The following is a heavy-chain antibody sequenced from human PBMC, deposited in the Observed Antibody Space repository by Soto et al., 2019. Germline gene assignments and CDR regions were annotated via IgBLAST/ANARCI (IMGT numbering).Heavy chain of an antibody. CDR1: GGTFSSYA. Sequence: SVKVSCKASGGTFSSYAISWVRQAPGQGLEWMGGIIPIFGTANYAQKFQGRVTITADESTSTAYMELSSLRSEDTAVYYCARVQYGSGSYYLPAGPIWGQGTLVTVSS. CDR2: IIPIFGTA. CDR3: ARVQYGSGSYYLPAGPI. J-gene: IGHJ4*02. D-gene: IGHD3-10*01. V-gene: IGHV1-69*13.